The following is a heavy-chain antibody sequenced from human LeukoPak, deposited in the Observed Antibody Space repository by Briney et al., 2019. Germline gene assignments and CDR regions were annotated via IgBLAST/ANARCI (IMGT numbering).Heavy chain of an antibody. CDR1: GFTFSSYS. V-gene: IGHV3-48*01. J-gene: IGHJ1*01. Sequence: GGSLRLSCAASGFTFSSYSMNWVRQAPGKGLEWVSYISSSSSTIYYADSVKGRFTISGDNAKNSLYLQMNSLRAEDTAVYYCARKPASYYYDSSGYYYFQHWGQGTLVTVSS. CDR3: ARKPASYYYDSSGYYYFQH. CDR2: ISSSSSTI. D-gene: IGHD3-22*01.